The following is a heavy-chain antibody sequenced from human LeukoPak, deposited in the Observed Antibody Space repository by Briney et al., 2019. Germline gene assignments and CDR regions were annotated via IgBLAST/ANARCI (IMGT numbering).Heavy chain of an antibody. V-gene: IGHV1-24*01. D-gene: IGHD3-10*01. J-gene: IGHJ5*02. CDR2: FDPEEGET. CDR1: GYTLTELS. CDR3: AAFGELYWFDP. Sequence: ASVKVSCKVSGYTLTELSMHWVRQAPGKGLEWMGYFDPEEGETISAQKFQGRVTMTEDTSTDTAYMELSSLRSDDTAVYYCAAFGELYWFDPWGQGTLVTVSP.